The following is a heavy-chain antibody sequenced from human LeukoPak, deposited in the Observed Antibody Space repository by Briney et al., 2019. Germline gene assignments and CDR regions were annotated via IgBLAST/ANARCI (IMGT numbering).Heavy chain of an antibody. CDR1: GYTFTSYD. CDR3: ARGVDILTGSTSYFDY. CDR2: MNPNSGNT. V-gene: IGHV1-8*01. D-gene: IGHD3-9*01. Sequence: ASVKVSCKASGYTFTSYDINWVRQATGQGLEWMGWMNPNSGNTGYAQKFQGRVTMTRNTSISTAYMELSSLRSEDTAVYYCARGVDILTGSTSYFDYWGQGTLVTVSS. J-gene: IGHJ4*02.